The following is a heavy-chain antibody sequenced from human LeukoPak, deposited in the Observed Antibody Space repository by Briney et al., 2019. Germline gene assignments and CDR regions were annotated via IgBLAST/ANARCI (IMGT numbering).Heavy chain of an antibody. CDR1: GFTVSTNY. D-gene: IGHD3-3*01. CDR3: AKEARGGRFLEWLLSL. CDR2: ISYDGSNK. V-gene: IGHV3-30*18. Sequence: GGSLRLSCAASGFTVSTNYMTWIRQAPGKGLEWVAVISYDGSNKYYADSVKGRFTISRDNSKNTLYLQMNSLRAEDTAVYYCAKEARGGRFLEWLLSLWGQGTLVTVSS. J-gene: IGHJ4*02.